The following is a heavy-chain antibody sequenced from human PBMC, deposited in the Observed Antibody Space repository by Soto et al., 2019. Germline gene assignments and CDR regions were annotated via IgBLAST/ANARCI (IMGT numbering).Heavy chain of an antibody. D-gene: IGHD3-3*02. V-gene: IGHV1-18*01. Sequence: ASAKASCKASGYTFTSYGISRVRQAPGQGLEWMGWISAYNGNTNYAQKLQGRVTMTTDTSTSTAYMELRSLRSDDTAVYYCVIKSTLRCISRPESTYYMDVWG. CDR3: VIKSTLRCISRPESTYYMDV. CDR2: ISAYNGNT. CDR1: GYTFTSYG. J-gene: IGHJ6*03.